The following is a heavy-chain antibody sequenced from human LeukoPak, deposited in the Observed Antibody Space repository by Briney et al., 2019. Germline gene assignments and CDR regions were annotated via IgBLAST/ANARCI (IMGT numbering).Heavy chain of an antibody. D-gene: IGHD4-23*01. CDR3: AKVPSNGGNSDDF. CDR1: GFTFTSYA. J-gene: IGHJ4*02. V-gene: IGHV3-23*01. Sequence: PGGSLRLSCAASGFTFTSYALSWVRQAPGKGLEWVSTVNGIGDNTYYANSVKGRFTISRDNSKNMIFLQMNSLRAEDTAVYYCAKVPSNGGNSDDFWGQGTQVTVSS. CDR2: VNGIGDNT.